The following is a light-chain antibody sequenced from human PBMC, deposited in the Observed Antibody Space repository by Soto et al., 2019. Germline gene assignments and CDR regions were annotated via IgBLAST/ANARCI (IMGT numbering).Light chain of an antibody. CDR2: NTN. Sequence: QTVVTQEPSFSVSPGRTVTLTCGLSSGSVSTSFYPSWYQQTPGQAPRTLIYNTNGRSSGVPDRFSGSILGNKAALTITGAQADDESDYYCVLYRGSGIGVFGGGTKLTVL. J-gene: IGLJ3*02. CDR1: SGSVSTSFY. V-gene: IGLV8-61*01. CDR3: VLYRGSGIGV.